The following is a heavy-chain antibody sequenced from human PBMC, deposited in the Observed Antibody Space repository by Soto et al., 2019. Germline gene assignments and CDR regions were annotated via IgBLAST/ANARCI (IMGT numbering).Heavy chain of an antibody. CDR2: IYFTGST. D-gene: IGHD3-10*01. J-gene: IGHJ1*01. Sequence: QLQLQESGPGLVKPSETLSLTCTVSGGSISSSSSYYWAWIRQPPGEGLEWIGNIYFTGSTNYNPSLKSRVTISVDTSKNQFSLKLSSVTAADKAMYYCAVGTQAGSGYWGQGTLVTVTS. CDR3: AVGTQAGSGY. CDR1: GGSISSSSSYY. V-gene: IGHV4-39*01.